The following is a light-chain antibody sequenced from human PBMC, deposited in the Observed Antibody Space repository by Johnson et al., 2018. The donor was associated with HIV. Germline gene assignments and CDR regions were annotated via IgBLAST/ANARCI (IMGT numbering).Light chain of an antibody. J-gene: IGLJ1*01. CDR3: GTWDSRLCAGTRYV. Sequence: QSVLTQPPSVSAAPGQKVTISCSGSSSNIGNNYVSWYQQLPGRAPKLLIYDNNKRPSGIPDRFSGSKSGTSATLGITGLQIGHQADYYCGTWDSRLCAGTRYVFGTGTKVTVL. CDR1: SSNIGNNY. CDR2: DNN. V-gene: IGLV1-51*01.